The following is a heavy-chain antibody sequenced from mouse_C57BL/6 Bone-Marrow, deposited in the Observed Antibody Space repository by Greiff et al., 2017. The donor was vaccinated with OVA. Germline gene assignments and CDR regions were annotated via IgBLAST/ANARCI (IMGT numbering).Heavy chain of an antibody. CDR2: FHPYNDDT. CDR3: ARGGYDVGAGFAY. V-gene: IGHV1-47*01. J-gene: IGHJ3*01. D-gene: IGHD2-2*01. Sequence: VQLQQSGAELVKPGASVKMSCKASGYTFTTYPIEWMKQNHGKSLEWIGNFHPYNDDTKYNEKFKGKATLTVEKSSSTVYFELSRLTSDDSAVDYCARGGYDVGAGFAYWGQGTLVTVSA. CDR1: GYTFTTYP.